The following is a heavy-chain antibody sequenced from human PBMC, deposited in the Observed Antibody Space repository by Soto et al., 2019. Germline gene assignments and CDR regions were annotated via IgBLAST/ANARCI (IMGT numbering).Heavy chain of an antibody. Sequence: KTSETLSLTCSVSGGSVSIESYYWSCIRQTPGKGLEWIGNVENSGSTKYNPSLKSRVTISVDTSKNQFSLKLSSVTGADTAVYYCARERGDSHWIDPWGQGTLVTVSS. V-gene: IGHV4-61*01. CDR2: VENSGST. CDR1: GGSVSIESYY. D-gene: IGHD2-21*01. J-gene: IGHJ5*02. CDR3: ARERGDSHWIDP.